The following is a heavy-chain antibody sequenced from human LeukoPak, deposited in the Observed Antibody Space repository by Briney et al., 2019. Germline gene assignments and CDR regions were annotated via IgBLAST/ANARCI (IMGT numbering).Heavy chain of an antibody. V-gene: IGHV3-7*05. CDR3: ARDVEGGTFDI. CDR1: GFTFSRFW. J-gene: IGHJ3*02. Sequence: GGSLRLSCAASGFTFSRFWMNWVRQAPGRGLEWVANIDQSGGRNNYVDSVKGRFTISRDNAKNSLFLEMCSLRADDTAVYFCARDVEGGTFDIWGQGTTVTVSS. D-gene: IGHD3-16*01. CDR2: IDQSGGRN.